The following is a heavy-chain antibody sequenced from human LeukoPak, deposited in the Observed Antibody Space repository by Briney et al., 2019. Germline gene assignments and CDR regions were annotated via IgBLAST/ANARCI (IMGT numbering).Heavy chain of an antibody. CDR1: GFTFSSYA. D-gene: IGHD3-22*01. J-gene: IGHJ4*02. Sequence: PGGSLRLSCAASGFTFSSYAMSWVRQAPGKGLEWGSAISGSGGSTYYADSVKGRFTISRDNSKNTLYLQMNGLRAEDTAVYYCAKDQTRYYDSFDYWGQGTLVTVSS. V-gene: IGHV3-23*01. CDR3: AKDQTRYYDSFDY. CDR2: ISGSGGST.